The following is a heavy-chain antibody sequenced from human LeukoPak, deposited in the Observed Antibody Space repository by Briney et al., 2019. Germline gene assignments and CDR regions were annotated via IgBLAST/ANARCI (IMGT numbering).Heavy chain of an antibody. J-gene: IGHJ5*02. CDR2: IGTAGDT. Sequence: GGSLRLSCAASGFTFSSYDMHWVRQATGKGLEWVSAIGTAGDTYYPGSVKGRFTISRDNAKNSLYLQMNSLRAEDTAVYYCAPTPLGYCSSTSCPWGQGTLVTVSS. V-gene: IGHV3-13*01. D-gene: IGHD2-2*01. CDR3: APTPLGYCSSTSCP. CDR1: GFTFSSYD.